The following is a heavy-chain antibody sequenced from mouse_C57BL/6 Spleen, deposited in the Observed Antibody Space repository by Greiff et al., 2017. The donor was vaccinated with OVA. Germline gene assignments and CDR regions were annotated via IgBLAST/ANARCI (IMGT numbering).Heavy chain of an antibody. V-gene: IGHV1-5*01. CDR2: IYPGNSDT. Sequence: VQLQQSGTVLARPGASVKMSCKTSGYTFTSYWMHWVKQRPGQGLEWIGAIYPGNSDTSYNQKFKGKAKLTAVTSASTAYMELSSLTNEDSAVYYCTRLPYSNGRDYYAMDYWGQGTSVTVSS. CDR3: TRLPYSNGRDYYAMDY. CDR1: GYTFTSYW. J-gene: IGHJ4*01. D-gene: IGHD2-5*01.